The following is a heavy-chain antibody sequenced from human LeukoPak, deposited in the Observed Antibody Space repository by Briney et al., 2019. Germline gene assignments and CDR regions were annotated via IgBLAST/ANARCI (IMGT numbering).Heavy chain of an antibody. J-gene: IGHJ4*02. Sequence: GGSLRLSCAASGFTFSDSFMSWVRQAPGKGLEWIGRSRYKADSYTAEYAASVKGRFTISRDESKNSLYLQISSLETEDAAVHYCATSSWYRLAYWGQGSLVTVSS. CDR3: ATSSWYRLAY. V-gene: IGHV3-72*01. CDR2: SRYKADSYTA. CDR1: GFTFSDSF. D-gene: IGHD6-13*01.